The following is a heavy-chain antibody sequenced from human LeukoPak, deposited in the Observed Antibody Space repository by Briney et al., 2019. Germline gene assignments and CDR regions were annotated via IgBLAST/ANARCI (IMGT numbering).Heavy chain of an antibody. V-gene: IGHV4-31*03. CDR2: IYYSGST. CDR1: GGSISSGGYY. CDR3: ARVGGQEQQLAFDY. Sequence: SETLSLTCTVSGGSISSGGYYWSWIRQHPGKGLEWIGYIYYSGSTYYNPSLKSRVTISVDTSKNQFSLKLSSVTAADTAVYYCARVGGQEQQLAFDYWGQGTLVTASS. J-gene: IGHJ4*02. D-gene: IGHD6-13*01.